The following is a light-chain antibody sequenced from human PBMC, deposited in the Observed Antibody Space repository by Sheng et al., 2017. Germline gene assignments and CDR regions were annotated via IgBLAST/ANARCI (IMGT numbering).Light chain of an antibody. CDR2: AAS. CDR3: TTVVTPYPTT. Sequence: DIQMTQSPSSLSASVGDRVTITCRASQSISSYLNWYQQKPGKAPKLLIYAASSLQSGVPYVRFSGSGSWTVFHSHHQQSDQPRSILTTYYCTTVVTPYPTTFVGRT. CDR1: QSISSY. J-gene: IGKJ4*02. V-gene: IGKV1-39*01.